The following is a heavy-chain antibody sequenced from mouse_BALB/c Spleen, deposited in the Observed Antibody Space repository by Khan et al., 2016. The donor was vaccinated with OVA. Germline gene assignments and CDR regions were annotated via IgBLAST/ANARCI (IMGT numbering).Heavy chain of an antibody. CDR1: GYNFPSYW. D-gene: IGHD2-12*01. V-gene: IGHV1-7*01. J-gene: IGHJ4*01. CDR3: AASNHCYNRMDY. CDR2: INPSTGYT. Sequence: QFELLQSGAELAKPGASVKMSCKASGYNFPSYWMHWVKQRPGQGLEWIGYINPSTGYTEYNQKFKDKATLTTDTSSSTAYMQLSSLTSADSAVYYCAASNHCYNRMDYWGQGTTVTVSS.